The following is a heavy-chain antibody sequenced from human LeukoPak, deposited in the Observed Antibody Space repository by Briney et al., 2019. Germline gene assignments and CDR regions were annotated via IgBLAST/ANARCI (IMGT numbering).Heavy chain of an antibody. CDR2: ISTTSSSSYI. J-gene: IGHJ6*03. D-gene: IGHD3-10*01. V-gene: IGHV3-21*01. Sequence: GSLRLSCAASGFTFSRYAMNWVRQAPGKGLEWVSSISTTSSSSYIHYADSMKGRFTISRDNAKSSLYLQMNSLRAEDTAVNYCARVMAGYSYMDVWGKGTTVTVSS. CDR3: ARVMAGYSYMDV. CDR1: GFTFSRYA.